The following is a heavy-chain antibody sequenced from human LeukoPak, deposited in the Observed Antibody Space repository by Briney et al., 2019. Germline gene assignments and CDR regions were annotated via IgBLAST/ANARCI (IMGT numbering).Heavy chain of an antibody. CDR2: TYYRSKWYN. D-gene: IGHD3-22*01. CDR3: ARDRYYYDSSGYYPLDY. J-gene: IGHJ4*02. CDR1: GDSVSSNSAA. Sequence: SQTLSLTCAISGDSVSSNSAAWNWIRQSPSRGLEWLGRTYYRSKWYNDYAVSVKSRITINPDTSKNQFSLKLSSVTAADTAVYYCARDRYYYDSSGYYPLDYWGQGTLVTVSS. V-gene: IGHV6-1*01.